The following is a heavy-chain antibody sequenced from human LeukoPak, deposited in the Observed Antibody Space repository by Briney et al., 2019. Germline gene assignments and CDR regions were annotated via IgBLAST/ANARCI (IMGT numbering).Heavy chain of an antibody. V-gene: IGHV3-49*04. CDR2: IRSQAYGGTI. J-gene: IGHJ3*02. Sequence: GGSLRLSCTGSGFTFGHYALAWVRQAPGKGLEWLGFIRSQAYGGTIEYAASVKGRFSISRDNSKSIADLQINSLKTEDTAVYYCARGGDFGIPAPLGIDAFDIWGQGTMVTVSS. CDR1: GFTFGHYA. CDR3: ARGGDFGIPAPLGIDAFDI. D-gene: IGHD2-2*01.